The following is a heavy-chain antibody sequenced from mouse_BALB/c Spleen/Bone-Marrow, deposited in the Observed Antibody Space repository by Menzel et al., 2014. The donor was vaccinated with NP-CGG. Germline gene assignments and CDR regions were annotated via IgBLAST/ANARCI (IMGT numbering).Heavy chain of an antibody. CDR2: IYPGDGDT. V-gene: IGHV1-82*01. Sequence: VKLLESGPELVKPGASVKISCKASGYAFSSSWMDWVKQRPGQGLEWIGRIYPGDGDTKYNGKFKGKATLTADKSSSTAYMQLSSLTSADSAVYFCARSDGYRDMDYWGQGTSVTVSS. CDR3: ARSDGYRDMDY. D-gene: IGHD2-3*01. J-gene: IGHJ4*01. CDR1: GYAFSSSW.